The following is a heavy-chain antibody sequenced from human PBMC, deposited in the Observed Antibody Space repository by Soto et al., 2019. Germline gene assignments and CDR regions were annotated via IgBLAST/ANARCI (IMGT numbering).Heavy chain of an antibody. Sequence: QVQLVESGGGVVQPGRSLRLSCAASGFTFSSYGMHWVRQAPGKGLEWVAVIWYDGSNKYYADSVKGRFTISRDNSKNTLYLQMNSLSAEDTAVYYCARTHPGAAVTTGYFDLWGRGTLVTVSS. D-gene: IGHD4-17*01. CDR2: IWYDGSNK. CDR3: ARTHPGAAVTTGYFDL. V-gene: IGHV3-33*01. CDR1: GFTFSSYG. J-gene: IGHJ2*01.